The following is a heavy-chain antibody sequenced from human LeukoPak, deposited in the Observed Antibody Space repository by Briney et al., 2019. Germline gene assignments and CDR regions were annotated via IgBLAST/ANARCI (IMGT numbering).Heavy chain of an antibody. D-gene: IGHD2-2*01. Sequence: GRSLRLSCAASGFSFSSYGMHWVRQAPGKGLEWVAVIWYDGSNKYYADSVKGRFTISRDNSKNTLYLQMNSLRAEDTAVYYCARVGADIVVDYYYYYMDVWGKGTTVTVS. J-gene: IGHJ6*03. CDR3: ARVGADIVVDYYYYYMDV. V-gene: IGHV3-33*01. CDR2: IWYDGSNK. CDR1: GFSFSSYG.